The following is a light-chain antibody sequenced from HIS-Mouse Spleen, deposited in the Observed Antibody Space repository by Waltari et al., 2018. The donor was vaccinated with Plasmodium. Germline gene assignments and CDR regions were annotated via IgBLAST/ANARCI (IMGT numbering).Light chain of an antibody. Sequence: QSVLTQPPSVSEAPRQRVTISCSGSSSNIGNNAVNWYQQLQGKAPKLPIYYDELLPSGVSDRFSGAKSCTSASLAISGLQSEDEADYYCAAWDDSLNGSWVFGGGTKLTVL. V-gene: IGLV1-36*01. J-gene: IGLJ3*02. CDR2: YDE. CDR1: SSNIGNNA. CDR3: AAWDDSLNGSWV.